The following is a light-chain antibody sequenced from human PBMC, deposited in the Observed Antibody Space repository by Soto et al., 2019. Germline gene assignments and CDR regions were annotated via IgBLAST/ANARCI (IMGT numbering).Light chain of an antibody. CDR3: QQYGSSPYT. V-gene: IGKV3-20*01. Sequence: EIVLTQSPGTLSLSPGERATLSCRASQSVNSGYLAWYQHNPVQAPRLFLYAASNRTTGFPDRFSGSGSGTDFTLSISRMEPEDFAVYSCQQYGSSPYTFGQGTKLEI. J-gene: IGKJ2*01. CDR1: QSVNSGY. CDR2: AAS.